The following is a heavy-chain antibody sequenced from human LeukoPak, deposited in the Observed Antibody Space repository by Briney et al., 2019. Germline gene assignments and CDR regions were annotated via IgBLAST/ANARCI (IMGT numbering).Heavy chain of an antibody. CDR2: IIPILGIA. Sequence: ASVKVSCKASGGTFSSYTISWVRQAPGQGLEWMGRIIPILGIANYAQKFRGRVTITADKSTSTAYMELSSLRSEDTAVYYCASIAVAGRRNFDYWGQGTLVTVSS. V-gene: IGHV1-69*02. D-gene: IGHD6-19*01. J-gene: IGHJ4*02. CDR1: GGTFSSYT. CDR3: ASIAVAGRRNFDY.